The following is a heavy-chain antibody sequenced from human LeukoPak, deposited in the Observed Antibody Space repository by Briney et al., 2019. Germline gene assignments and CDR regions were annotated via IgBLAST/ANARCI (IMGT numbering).Heavy chain of an antibody. D-gene: IGHD6-13*01. J-gene: IGHJ6*03. CDR3: ARGPIRDSSWIYYYYYYYMDV. CDR2: MNPNSGNT. CDR1: GYTFTSYG. Sequence: ASVKVSCKASGYTFTSYGISWVRQAPGQGLEWMGWMNPNSGNTGYAQKFQGRVTMTRNTSISTAYMELSSLRSEDTAVYYCARGPIRDSSWIYYYYYYYMDVWGKGTTVTISS. V-gene: IGHV1-8*02.